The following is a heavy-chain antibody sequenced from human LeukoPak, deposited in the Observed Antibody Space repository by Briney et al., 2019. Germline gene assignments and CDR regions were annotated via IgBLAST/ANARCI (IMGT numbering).Heavy chain of an antibody. D-gene: IGHD2/OR15-2a*01. V-gene: IGHV3-48*01. Sequence: TGGSLRLSCGASGITFSSYSMNWVRLAPGKGLEWVSYISSSGSTKYYADSVKGRFTISRDNARNSLYLQMNSLRAEDTAVYFCARGGLSIMGYWGQGTLVTVSS. CDR2: ISSSGSTK. CDR3: ARGGLSIMGY. CDR1: GITFSSYS. J-gene: IGHJ4*02.